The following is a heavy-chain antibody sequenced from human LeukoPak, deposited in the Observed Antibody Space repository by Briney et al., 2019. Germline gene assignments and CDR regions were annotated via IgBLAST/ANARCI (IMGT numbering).Heavy chain of an antibody. Sequence: PGGSLRLSCAASGFTFSSYAMSWVRQAPGKGLEWVSAISGSGGSTYYADSVKGRFTISRDNSKNTLYLQMNSLRAEDTAVYYCALHRGSYLGQYYFDYWGQGTLVTVSS. J-gene: IGHJ4*02. V-gene: IGHV3-23*01. CDR3: ALHRGSYLGQYYFDY. CDR1: GFTFSSYA. CDR2: ISGSGGST. D-gene: IGHD1-26*01.